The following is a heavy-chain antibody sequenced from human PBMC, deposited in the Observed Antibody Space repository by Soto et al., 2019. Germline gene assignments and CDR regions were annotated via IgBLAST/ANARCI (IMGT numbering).Heavy chain of an antibody. Sequence: PSETLSLTCAVSGGSISSGGYSWSWIRQPPGKGLDWIWYFYYSGSTNYNPSLKSRVTISVDTSKNQFSLKLSSVTAADTAVYYCASSPDDEHPNYYYYYGMDVWGQGTTVTVSS. J-gene: IGHJ6*02. CDR1: GGSISSGGYS. CDR2: FYYSGST. CDR3: ASSPDDEHPNYYYYYGMDV. V-gene: IGHV4-61*08. D-gene: IGHD1-1*01.